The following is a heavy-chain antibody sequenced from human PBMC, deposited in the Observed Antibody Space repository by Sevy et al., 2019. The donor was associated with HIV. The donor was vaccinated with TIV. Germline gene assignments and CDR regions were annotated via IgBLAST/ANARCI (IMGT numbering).Heavy chain of an antibody. Sequence: ASVKVSCKASGYTFTGYYMHWVRQAPGQGLEWMGWINPNSGGTNYAQKFQGRVTMTRDTSISTAYMELSRLRSDDTAVYYCATDYYDSSAYHFQHWGQGTLVTVSS. J-gene: IGHJ1*01. D-gene: IGHD3-22*01. V-gene: IGHV1-2*02. CDR1: GYTFTGYY. CDR3: ATDYYDSSAYHFQH. CDR2: INPNSGGT.